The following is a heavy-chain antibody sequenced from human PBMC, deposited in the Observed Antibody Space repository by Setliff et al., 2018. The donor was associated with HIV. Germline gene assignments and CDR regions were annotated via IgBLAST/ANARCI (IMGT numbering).Heavy chain of an antibody. CDR2: VHYSGST. Sequence: LSLTCSVSCYSINTAYYGGWIRQSPGKGLEWSGGVHYSGSTHYNSSLKSRVSISGKTSNNKFPLQLNTVTAADPAVYYCARQGAGDYYDSSEYYTGNGFDMWGQGTMVTVSS. V-gene: IGHV4-38-2*01. CDR3: ARQGAGDYYDSSEYYTGNGFDM. D-gene: IGHD3-22*01. J-gene: IGHJ3*02. CDR1: CYSINTAYY.